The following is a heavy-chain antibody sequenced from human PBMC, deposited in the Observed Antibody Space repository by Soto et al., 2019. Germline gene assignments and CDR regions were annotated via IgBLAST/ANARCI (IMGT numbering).Heavy chain of an antibody. CDR3: ARVLLVAATSLFAFDI. D-gene: IGHD2-15*01. J-gene: IGHJ3*02. CDR2: ISSSSTI. CDR1: GFTFSSYS. Sequence: GGSLRLSCAAPGFTFSSYSMNWVRQAPGKGLEWVSYISSSSTIYYADSVKGRFTISRDNAKNSLYLQMNSLRAEDTAVYYCARVLLVAATSLFAFDIWGQGTMVTVSS. V-gene: IGHV3-48*01.